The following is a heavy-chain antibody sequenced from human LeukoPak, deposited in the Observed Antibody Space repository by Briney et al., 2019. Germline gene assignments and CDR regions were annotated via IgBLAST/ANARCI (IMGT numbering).Heavy chain of an antibody. CDR1: GFNIRNTG. CDR3: AKEQGGGKPFDH. D-gene: IGHD3-16*01. Sequence: GGSLRLSCVASGFNIRNTGMNWVRQAPGKGLEWVSAISDSDETTFYADFVKGRFTISRDRSKNTVNLEMNRLRVEDTALYYCAKEQGGGKPFDHWGQGTLVTVSS. CDR2: ISDSDETT. V-gene: IGHV3-23*01. J-gene: IGHJ4*02.